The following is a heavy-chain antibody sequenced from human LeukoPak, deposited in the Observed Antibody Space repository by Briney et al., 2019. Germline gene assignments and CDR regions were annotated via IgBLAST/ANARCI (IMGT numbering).Heavy chain of an antibody. V-gene: IGHV3-23*01. CDR2: ISGSGGST. CDR1: GFTFSSYA. D-gene: IGHD3-10*01. CDR3: AKEITYYYGSGSSN. J-gene: IGHJ4*02. Sequence: GGSLRLSCAASGFTFSSYAMSWVRQAPGKGLEWVSAISGSGGSTYYADSVKGRFTIFRDNSKNTLYLQMNSLRAEDTAVYYCAKEITYYYGSGSSNWGQGTLVTVSS.